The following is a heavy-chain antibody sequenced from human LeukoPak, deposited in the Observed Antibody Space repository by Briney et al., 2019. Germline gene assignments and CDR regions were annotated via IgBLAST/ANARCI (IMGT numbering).Heavy chain of an antibody. V-gene: IGHV4-39*01. Sequence: SETLSLTCTVSGGSISSSSYYWGWIRQPPGKGLEGIGSIYYSGSTYYNPSLKSRVAISVDTSKDQFSLNLSSVTAADTAVYYCARHGLAVGGTRGYYFDYWGQGTLVTVSS. CDR1: GGSISSSSYY. CDR3: ARHGLAVGGTRGYYFDY. CDR2: IYYSGST. J-gene: IGHJ4*02. D-gene: IGHD6-19*01.